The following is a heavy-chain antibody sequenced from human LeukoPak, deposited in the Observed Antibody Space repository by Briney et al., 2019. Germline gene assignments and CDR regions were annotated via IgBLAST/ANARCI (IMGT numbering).Heavy chain of an antibody. CDR2: IYYSGST. V-gene: IGHV4-39*01. CDR1: GGSISSSSYY. Sequence: SETLSLTCTVSGGSISSSSYYWGWSRQPPGKGLEWIGSIYYSGSTYYNPSLKSRVTISVDTSKNQFSLKLSSVTAADTAVYYCARGHIVVVPAAIPRSDWFDPWGQGTLVTVSS. CDR3: ARGHIVVVPAAIPRSDWFDP. J-gene: IGHJ5*02. D-gene: IGHD2-2*02.